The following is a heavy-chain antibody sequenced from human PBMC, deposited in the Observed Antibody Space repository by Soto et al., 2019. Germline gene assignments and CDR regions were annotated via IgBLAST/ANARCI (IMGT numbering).Heavy chain of an antibody. Sequence: QAQLLQSGAEMKKPGASVKVSCKASGYTFINYFIHWVRQAPGQGLEWIGIVHPSRGTADYAQKFNGRVTLTTDMSTRTVYMDLSNLRSEDTAVYYCARPLIGNTVDLWGQGTTVIVSS. CDR3: ARPLIGNTVDL. D-gene: IGHD1-7*01. CDR1: GYTFINYF. J-gene: IGHJ3*01. CDR2: VHPSRGTA. V-gene: IGHV1-46*01.